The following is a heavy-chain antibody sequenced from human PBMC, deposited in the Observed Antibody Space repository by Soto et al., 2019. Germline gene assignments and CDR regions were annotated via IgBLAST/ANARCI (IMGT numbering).Heavy chain of an antibody. CDR3: ARVLYYGSGSYSPYGLDV. CDR1: GVSFNNNG. Sequence: QVQLVQSGAEVKKPGSSVKVSCKTSGVSFNNNGIGWVRQAPGHGLEWMGGVSPPFRTSNYAQKCQGRISITADASTGTVNMELSSLTYEDTAQYYCARVLYYGSGSYSPYGLDVWGPGPTVTVSS. V-gene: IGHV1-69*01. D-gene: IGHD3-10*01. J-gene: IGHJ6*02. CDR2: VSPPFRTS.